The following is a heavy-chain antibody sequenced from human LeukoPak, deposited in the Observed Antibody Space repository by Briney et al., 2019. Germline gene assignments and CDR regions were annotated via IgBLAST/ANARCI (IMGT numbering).Heavy chain of an antibody. V-gene: IGHV4-61*02. Sequence: SETLSLTCTVSGGSMNSGSYYWSWIRQSAGKGLEWIGRIYSSGSTNYSPSLQSRVTISVDTSKNQFSLKLSSVTAADTALYYCARVPPDDYGDYYYFDYWGQGTLVTVSS. D-gene: IGHD4-17*01. CDR3: ARVPPDDYGDYYYFDY. CDR2: IYSSGST. CDR1: GGSMNSGSYY. J-gene: IGHJ4*02.